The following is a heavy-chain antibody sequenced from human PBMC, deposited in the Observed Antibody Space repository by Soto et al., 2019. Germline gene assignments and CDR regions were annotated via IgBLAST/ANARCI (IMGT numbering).Heavy chain of an antibody. CDR2: ISYDGSNK. Sequence: QVQLVESGGGVVQPGRSLRLSCAASGFTFSSYAMHWVRQAPGKGLEWVAVISYDGSNKYYADSVKGRFTISRDNSKNTVYLQMNSLRAEDTAVYYCARDRVGSLGGSIFDYWGQGTLVTVSS. V-gene: IGHV3-30-3*01. CDR3: ARDRVGSLGGSIFDY. CDR1: GFTFSSYA. D-gene: IGHD3-16*01. J-gene: IGHJ4*02.